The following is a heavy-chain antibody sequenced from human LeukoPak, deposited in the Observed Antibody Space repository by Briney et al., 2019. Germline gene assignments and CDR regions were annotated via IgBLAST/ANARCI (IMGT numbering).Heavy chain of an antibody. V-gene: IGHV4-59*01. CDR2: IYYSWST. Sequence: SETLSLTCTGSGGSISNNYWSWIWQPPGQGLEWIGYIYYSWSTNHNPSLKSRVPISVDTSKNQFSLKLSSVAAADTAVYYCASSHPLSSTNEYYTPFDYWGQGTLVTVSS. D-gene: IGHD2-8*01. J-gene: IGHJ4*02. CDR1: GGSISNNY. CDR3: ASSHPLSSTNEYYTPFDY.